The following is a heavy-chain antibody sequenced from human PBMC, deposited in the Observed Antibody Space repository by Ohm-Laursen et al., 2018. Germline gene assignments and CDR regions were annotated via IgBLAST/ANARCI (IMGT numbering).Heavy chain of an antibody. D-gene: IGHD3-10*01. J-gene: IGHJ4*02. Sequence: PTQTTLTCTFSGFPLSTTGMRVSWIRQPPGKALEWLARIDWDDDKFYSTSLKTRLTISKDTSKNQVVLTMTNMDPVDTATYYCARIRYGGAYYFDYWGQGTLVTVSS. V-gene: IGHV2-70*04. CDR3: ARIRYGGAYYFDY. CDR2: IDWDDDK. CDR1: GFPLSTTGMR.